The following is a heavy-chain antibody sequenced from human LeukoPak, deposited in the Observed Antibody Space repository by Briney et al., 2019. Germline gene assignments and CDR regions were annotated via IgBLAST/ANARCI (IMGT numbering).Heavy chain of an antibody. CDR1: GFTFSSYS. D-gene: IGHD3-22*01. V-gene: IGHV3-21*04. Sequence: AGGSLRLSCAASGFTFSSYSMNWVRQAPGKGLEWVSSISSSSSYIYYADSVKGRFTISRDNSKNTLYLQMNSLRAEDTAVYYCAKDRRAITMIVVDHFDYWGQGTLVTVSS. CDR2: ISSSSSYI. J-gene: IGHJ4*02. CDR3: AKDRRAITMIVVDHFDY.